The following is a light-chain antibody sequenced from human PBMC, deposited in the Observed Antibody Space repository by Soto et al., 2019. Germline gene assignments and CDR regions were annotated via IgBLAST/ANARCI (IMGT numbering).Light chain of an antibody. CDR1: QVVNIH. CDR2: DAS. J-gene: IGKJ2*01. V-gene: IGKV3-15*01. CDR3: QQYYNWRT. Sequence: EMVMTQSPATLSVSPGESATLSCRASQVVNIHLAWYQQKPGQAPRLLIYDASTRATGIPARFSGSGSGTEFTRTINSLQSEDFAVYYCQQYYNWRTFGQGTKLEIK.